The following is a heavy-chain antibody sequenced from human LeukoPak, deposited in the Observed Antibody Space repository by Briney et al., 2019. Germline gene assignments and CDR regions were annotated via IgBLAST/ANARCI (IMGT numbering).Heavy chain of an antibody. Sequence: PGGSLRLACAASGFTFSSYSMNWVRQAPGKGLVWVSRISSDGSSTSYADSVKGRSTISRDNAKNTLYLQMSSLRAEDTAVYYCARVVSGYTDSWFDPWGQGTLVTVSS. V-gene: IGHV3-74*01. J-gene: IGHJ5*02. CDR1: GFTFSSYS. CDR3: ARVVSGYTDSWFDP. CDR2: ISSDGSST. D-gene: IGHD3-22*01.